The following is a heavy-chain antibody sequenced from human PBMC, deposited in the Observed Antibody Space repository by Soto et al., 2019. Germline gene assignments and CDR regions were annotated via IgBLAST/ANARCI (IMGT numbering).Heavy chain of an antibody. CDR2: ISYDGSII. J-gene: IGHJ4*02. Sequence: PGGSLRLSCAASGFTFSNYGMHWVRQAPGKGLEWVAVISYDGSIIYYADSVKGRFTISRDQSKNTPYLQLNSLRAADTAVFYCAKDEGYRSMVQGPTVLALVSWGEGTRVTV. D-gene: IGHD3-10*01. CDR1: GFTFSNYG. V-gene: IGHV3-30*18. CDR3: AKDEGYRSMVQGPTVLALVS.